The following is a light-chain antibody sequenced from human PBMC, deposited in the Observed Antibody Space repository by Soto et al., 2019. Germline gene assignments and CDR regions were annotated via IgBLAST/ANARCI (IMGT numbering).Light chain of an antibody. CDR3: QQSYRTPV. J-gene: IGKJ2*01. CDR1: QNISSY. V-gene: IGKV1-39*01. Sequence: DIQMTQSPSSLSASVGARVTITCRASQNISSYLNWYQQKPGKAPKLLIYAASSLQSGVPSRFSGSGSGTDFTLTISSLQPEDFATYYCQQSYRTPVFGQGTKLEIK. CDR2: AAS.